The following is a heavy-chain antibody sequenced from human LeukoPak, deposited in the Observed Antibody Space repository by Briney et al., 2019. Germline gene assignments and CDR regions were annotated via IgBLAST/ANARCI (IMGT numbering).Heavy chain of an antibody. D-gene: IGHD2-2*02. Sequence: ASVKVSCKASGYTFTGYYMHWVRQAPGQGLEWMGWINPNSGGTNYAQKFQGRVTMTRDTSISTAYMELSRLRSDDTAVYYCASAKFYCSSTSCYNDYWGQGTLVTVSS. CDR1: GYTFTGYY. J-gene: IGHJ4*02. CDR2: INPNSGGT. CDR3: ASAKFYCSSTSCYNDY. V-gene: IGHV1-2*02.